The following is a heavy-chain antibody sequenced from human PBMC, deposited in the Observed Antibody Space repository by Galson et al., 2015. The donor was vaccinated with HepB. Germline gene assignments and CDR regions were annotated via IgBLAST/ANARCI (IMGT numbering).Heavy chain of an antibody. CDR1: GFSFTTYG. J-gene: IGHJ6*02. CDR2: IYYDGNNK. D-gene: IGHD4-17*01. CDR3: AKDLSSVKGMDV. V-gene: IGHV3-30*18. Sequence: SLRLSCAASGFSFTTYGMHWVRQAPGKGLEWVAVIYYDGNNKYYADSVKGRFTISRDTSKNTLYLQMNSLTVDDTAVYYCAKDLSSVKGMDVWGQGTTVTVSS.